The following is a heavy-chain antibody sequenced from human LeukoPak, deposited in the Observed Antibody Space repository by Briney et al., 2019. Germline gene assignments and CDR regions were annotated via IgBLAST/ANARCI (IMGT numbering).Heavy chain of an antibody. V-gene: IGHV3-30*18. D-gene: IGHD5-18*01. CDR1: GFTFSSYG. CDR2: ISYDGSNK. CDR3: AKAGRGYSYGWYYFDY. Sequence: PGGSLRLSCAASGFTFSSYGMHWVRQAPGKGLEWVAVISYDGSNKYYADSVKGRFTISRDNSKNTLYLQMNSLRAEDTAVYYCAKAGRGYSYGWYYFDYWGQGTLVTVSS. J-gene: IGHJ4*02.